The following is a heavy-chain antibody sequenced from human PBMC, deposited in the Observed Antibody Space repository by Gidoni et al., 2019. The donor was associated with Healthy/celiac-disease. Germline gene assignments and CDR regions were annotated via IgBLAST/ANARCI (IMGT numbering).Heavy chain of an antibody. V-gene: IGHV1-69*01. CDR2: LIPIFGTA. J-gene: IGHJ5*02. Sequence: QVQLVQSGAEVKKPGSSVKVSCKASGGTVSSYAISWVRQAPGQGLEWMVGLIPIFGTANYARKFQDRVTITADESTSTAYMERSSLRSEDTAVYYCARDLASGGSGWYDWFDPWGQGTLVTVSS. D-gene: IGHD6-19*01. CDR3: ARDLASGGSGWYDWFDP. CDR1: GGTVSSYA.